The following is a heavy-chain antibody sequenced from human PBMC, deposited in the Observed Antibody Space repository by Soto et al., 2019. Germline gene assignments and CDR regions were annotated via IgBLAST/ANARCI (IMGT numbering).Heavy chain of an antibody. V-gene: IGHV1-18*04. Sequence: GESLKISCKASGYTFTTYGTTWVRHAPGQGLEWMGWISAYNGNANYAQKLQGRVSMTTDTSTSTAYMELRSLRSDDTAMYYCERRVWENSDAFDIWGQGTMVTVS. J-gene: IGHJ3*02. CDR1: GYTFTTYG. CDR2: ISAYNGNA. CDR3: ERRVWENSDAFDI. D-gene: IGHD3-16*01.